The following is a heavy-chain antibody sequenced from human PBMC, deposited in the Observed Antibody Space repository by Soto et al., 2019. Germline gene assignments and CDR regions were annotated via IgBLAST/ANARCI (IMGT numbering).Heavy chain of an antibody. J-gene: IGHJ4*02. CDR2: ISGSGATK. CDR3: AKASKGYTGYDLDF. D-gene: IGHD5-12*01. CDR1: GFSFGGYA. Sequence: EVELLQSGGDLVQPGGSLRLSCEVSGFSFGGYAMTWVRQAPGKGLEWVSTISGSGATKYYADSVRGRFTISRDNSKDTLYLQLGSLRAEDTAVYFCAKASKGYTGYDLDFWRQGTPVTVSP. V-gene: IGHV3-23*01.